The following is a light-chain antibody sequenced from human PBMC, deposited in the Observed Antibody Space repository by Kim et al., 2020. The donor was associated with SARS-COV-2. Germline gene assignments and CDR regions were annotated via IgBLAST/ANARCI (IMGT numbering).Light chain of an antibody. V-gene: IGKV3-15*01. CDR1: ESVSSN. Sequence: EIVMTQSPATLSVSPGERPTLSCRASESVSSNLAWYQQTRGQAPRLLIYGASTRATDIPARFSGSGSGTEFSLTISSLQSEDFAVYYCQQYNTWPRTFGQGTKVDIK. CDR3: QQYNTWPRT. CDR2: GAS. J-gene: IGKJ1*01.